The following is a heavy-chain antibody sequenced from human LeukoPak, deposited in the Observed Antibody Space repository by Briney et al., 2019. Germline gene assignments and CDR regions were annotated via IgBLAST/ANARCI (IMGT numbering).Heavy chain of an antibody. CDR3: ARDPLSSSWYKYFDY. D-gene: IGHD6-13*01. J-gene: IGHJ4*02. V-gene: IGHV1-69*13. Sequence: ASVKVPCKASGGTFSSYAISWVRQAPGQGLEWMGGINPIFGTANYAQKFQGRVTITADESTSTAYMELSSLRSEDTAVYYCARDPLSSSWYKYFDYWGQGTLVTVSS. CDR2: INPIFGTA. CDR1: GGTFSSYA.